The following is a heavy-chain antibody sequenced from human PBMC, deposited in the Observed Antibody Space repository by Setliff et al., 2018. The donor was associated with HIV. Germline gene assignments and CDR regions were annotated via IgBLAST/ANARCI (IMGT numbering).Heavy chain of an antibody. J-gene: IGHJ6*02. CDR3: ARDKWELLTSFYYYYGMDV. V-gene: IGHV1-46*01. CDR1: GYIFTSDH. D-gene: IGHD1-26*01. CDR2: ITPSDGNT. Sequence: ASVKVSCKASGYIFTSDHMHWVRQAPGQGLEWMGMITPSDGNTNYEQKFQGRVTMTRDTSTGTAYMELRSLRSDDTAVYYCARDKWELLTSFYYYYGMDVWGQGTTVTVSS.